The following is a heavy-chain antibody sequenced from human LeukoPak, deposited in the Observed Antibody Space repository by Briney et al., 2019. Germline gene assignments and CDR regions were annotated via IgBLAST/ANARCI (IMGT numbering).Heavy chain of an antibody. CDR1: GFTVSSNY. Sequence: GGSLRLSCAASGFTVSSNYMSWVRQAPGKGLEWVSVIYSGGSTYYADSVKGRFTISRDNSKNTLYLQMNSLRAEDTAVYYCARGGYCSSTSCYNWGQGTLVTVSS. CDR3: ARGGYCSSTSCYN. J-gene: IGHJ4*02. CDR2: IYSGGST. V-gene: IGHV3-53*01. D-gene: IGHD2-2*01.